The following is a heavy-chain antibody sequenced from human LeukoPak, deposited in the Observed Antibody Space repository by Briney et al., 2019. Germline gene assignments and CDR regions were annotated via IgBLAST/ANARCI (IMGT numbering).Heavy chain of an antibody. J-gene: IGHJ4*02. V-gene: IGHV4-34*01. D-gene: IGHD3-9*01. CDR1: GGSFSGCY. Sequence: SETLSLTCAVYGGSFSGCYWSGMPQPPGKGLVCIGEINHSGSTNYNPSLKSRVTISVDTSKNQFSLKMSSVTGAGPGCYFVWSLFGLRYFDLRSDYWVQGTLVTVCS. CDR3: WSLFGLRYFDLRSDY. CDR2: INHSGST.